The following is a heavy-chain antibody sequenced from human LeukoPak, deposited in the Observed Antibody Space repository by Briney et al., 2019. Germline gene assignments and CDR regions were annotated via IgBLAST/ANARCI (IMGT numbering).Heavy chain of an antibody. D-gene: IGHD1-26*01. CDR3: AKSTGGSYYYFDS. Sequence: GGSLRLSCVASGFTFTSYAMHWVRQAPGKGLEWVSGISGSGGSTYYADSVKGRFTISRDNSKNTLYLQMNSLRAGDTAVYYCAKSTGGSYYYFDSWGQGTLVTVSS. V-gene: IGHV3-23*01. CDR1: GFTFTSYA. CDR2: ISGSGGST. J-gene: IGHJ4*02.